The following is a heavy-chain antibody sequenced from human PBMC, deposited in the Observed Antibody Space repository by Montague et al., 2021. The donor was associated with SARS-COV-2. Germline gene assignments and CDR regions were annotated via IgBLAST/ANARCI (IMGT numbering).Heavy chain of an antibody. D-gene: IGHD3-3*01. CDR2: ISSSGSTI. Sequence: SLRLSCAASGFTFSSYEMNWVRQAPGKGLEWVSYISSSGSTIYYADSVKGRFTISRDNAKNSLYLQMNSLRAEDTAVYYCAREKRRITIFGAVIIEYFDLWGRGTLVTVSS. V-gene: IGHV3-48*03. J-gene: IGHJ2*01. CDR1: GFTFSSYE. CDR3: AREKRRITIFGAVIIEYFDL.